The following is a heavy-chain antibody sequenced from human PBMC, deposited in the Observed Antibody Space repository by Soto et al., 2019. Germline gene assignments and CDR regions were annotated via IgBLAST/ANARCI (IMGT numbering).Heavy chain of an antibody. CDR1: GGTFSSYA. J-gene: IGHJ4*02. D-gene: IGHD2-15*01. CDR2: IIPIFGTA. Sequence: SVKFSCKASGGTFSSYAISWVRQAPGQGLEWMGGIIPIFGTANYAQKFQGRVTITADKSTSTAYMELSSLRSEDTAVYYCASGRDGSLFDYWGQGTLVTVSS. CDR3: ASGRDGSLFDY. V-gene: IGHV1-69*06.